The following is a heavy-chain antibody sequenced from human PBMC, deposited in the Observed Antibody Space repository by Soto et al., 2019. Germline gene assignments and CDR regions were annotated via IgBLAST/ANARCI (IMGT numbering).Heavy chain of an antibody. CDR3: ARDKITGLLDY. D-gene: IGHD2-8*02. CDR1: GGSISSYY. CDR2: IYYSGST. V-gene: IGHV4-59*12. J-gene: IGHJ4*02. Sequence: SLTCTVSGGSISSYYWSWIRQPPGKGLEWIGYIYYSGSTNYNPSLKSRVTISVDTSKNQFSLKLTSVTAADTAVYYCARDKITGLLDYWGQGTLVTVSS.